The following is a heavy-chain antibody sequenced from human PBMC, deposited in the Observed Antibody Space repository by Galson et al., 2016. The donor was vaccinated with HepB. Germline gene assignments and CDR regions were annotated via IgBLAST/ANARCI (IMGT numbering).Heavy chain of an antibody. CDR2: INHDAGGT. Sequence: SLRLSCAASRFTFSSYSMHWVRQTPGKGLEFVSAINHDAGGTYYADSVKGRFTISRDNSKNTVYLQMNSLRAEDTAVYYCSTLNPASPYFDYWGQGTLVTVSS. CDR1: RFTFSSYS. J-gene: IGHJ4*02. V-gene: IGHV3-64*04. CDR3: STLNPASPYFDY.